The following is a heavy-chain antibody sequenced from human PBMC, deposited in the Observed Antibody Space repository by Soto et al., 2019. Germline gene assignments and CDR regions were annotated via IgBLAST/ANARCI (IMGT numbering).Heavy chain of an antibody. CDR1: GGSISSGGYS. J-gene: IGHJ4*02. V-gene: IGHV4-30-2*01. CDR2: IYHSGST. D-gene: IGHD3-16*01. Sequence: SETLSLTCAVSGGSISSGGYSWSWIRQPPGKGLEWIGYIYHSGSTYYNPSLKSRVTISVDRSKNQFSLKLSSVTAADTAVYYCARARLQGYFDYWGQGTLVTVSS. CDR3: ARARLQGYFDY.